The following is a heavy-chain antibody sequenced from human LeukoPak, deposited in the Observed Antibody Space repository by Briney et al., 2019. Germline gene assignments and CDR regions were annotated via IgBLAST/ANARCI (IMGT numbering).Heavy chain of an antibody. J-gene: IGHJ2*01. Sequence: SETLSLTCTVSGGSISSYYWSWIRQPPGKGLEWIGYIYYSGSTNYNPSLKSRVTISVDTSKNQFSLKLSSVTAADTAVYYCARSAGYCSSTSCSSYWYFDLWGRGTLVTVSS. CDR1: GGSISSYY. V-gene: IGHV4-59*01. CDR3: ARSAGYCSSTSCSSYWYFDL. CDR2: IYYSGST. D-gene: IGHD2-2*01.